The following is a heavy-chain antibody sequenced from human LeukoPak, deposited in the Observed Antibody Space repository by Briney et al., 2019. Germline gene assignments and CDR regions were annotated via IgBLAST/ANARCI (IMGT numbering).Heavy chain of an antibody. CDR3: ARLPERSDLLTSYANSFDC. Sequence: GSLRLSCAASEFSVGSNYMTWVRQAPGKGLEWIGNIYYSGSTYYNPSLNSRITISIDTSKNRFSLRLSSVTAADTAVFYCARLPERSDLLTSYANSFDCWGQGTLVTVSS. CDR1: EFSVGSNY. J-gene: IGHJ4*02. D-gene: IGHD3-9*01. CDR2: IYYSGST. V-gene: IGHV4-39*01.